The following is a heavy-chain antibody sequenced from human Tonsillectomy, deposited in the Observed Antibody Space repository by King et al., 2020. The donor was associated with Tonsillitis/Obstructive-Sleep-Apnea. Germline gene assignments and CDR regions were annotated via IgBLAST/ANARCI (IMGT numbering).Heavy chain of an antibody. J-gene: IGHJ4*02. CDR3: ARTTRYCTGGVCYYNY. V-gene: IGHV2-5*02. Sequence: TLKESGPTLVKPTQTLTLTCTFSGFSLSTSGVGVGWIRQPPGKALEWLALIYWDDDKRHSPSLKSRLPITKETSKNQVVLTMTNMDPLDTATYFCARTTRYCTGGVCYYNYWGQGTLVTVSS. CDR1: GFSLSTSGVG. CDR2: IYWDDDK. D-gene: IGHD2-8*02.